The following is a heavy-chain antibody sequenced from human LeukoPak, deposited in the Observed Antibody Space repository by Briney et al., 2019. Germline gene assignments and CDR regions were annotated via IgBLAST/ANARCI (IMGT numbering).Heavy chain of an antibody. Sequence: GGSLRLSCAASGFTFSSYAMHWVRQAPGKGLEWVAVISYDGSNKYYADSVKGRFTISRDNSKNTLYLQMNSLRAEDTAVYYCAGDLYRHFDYWGQGTLVTVSS. CDR2: ISYDGSNK. CDR3: AGDLYRHFDY. CDR1: GFTFSSYA. D-gene: IGHD1-26*01. V-gene: IGHV3-30*04. J-gene: IGHJ4*02.